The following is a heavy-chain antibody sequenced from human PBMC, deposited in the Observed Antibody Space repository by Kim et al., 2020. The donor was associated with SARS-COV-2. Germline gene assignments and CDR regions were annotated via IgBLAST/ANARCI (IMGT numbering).Heavy chain of an antibody. CDR2: IYYSGST. J-gene: IGHJ6*03. CDR3: AREAAARVGIFDYYYYYMDV. CDR1: GGSISSGDYY. D-gene: IGHD6-13*01. Sequence: SETLSLTCTVSGGSISSGDYYWSWIRQPPGKGLEWIGYIYYSGSTYYNPSLKSRVTISVDTSKNQFSLKLSSVTAADTAVYYCAREAAARVGIFDYYYYYMDVWGKGTTVTVSS. V-gene: IGHV4-30-4*01.